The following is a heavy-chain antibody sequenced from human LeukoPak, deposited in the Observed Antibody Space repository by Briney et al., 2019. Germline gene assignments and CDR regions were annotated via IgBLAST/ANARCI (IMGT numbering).Heavy chain of an antibody. D-gene: IGHD3-10*01. V-gene: IGHV1-69*01. Sequence: SVKVSCKASGGALSNYAMNWVRQAPGQGLEWMGGIIPLLGTPSYAQKFQGRVTITADESTTTAYMELSSLRSEDTAVYYCARWTHGSGAGFFIHWGQGTLVTVSS. J-gene: IGHJ1*01. CDR1: GGALSNYA. CDR2: IIPLLGTP. CDR3: ARWTHGSGAGFFIH.